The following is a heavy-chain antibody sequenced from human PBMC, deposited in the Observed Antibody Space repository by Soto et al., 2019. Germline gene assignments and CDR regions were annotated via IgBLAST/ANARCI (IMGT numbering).Heavy chain of an antibody. J-gene: IGHJ3*02. CDR2: IIPIFSTT. CDR3: AREGSRGDFDAFDI. Sequence: QVQLVQSGAEVKKPGSSVKVSCKASGGTFSSYAISWVRQAPGQGLEWMGGIIPIFSTTNYAQKFQGRVTITADESTGTAYMELRSLRTEDTAVYYCAREGSRGDFDAFDIWGQGTMVTVSS. CDR1: GGTFSSYA. D-gene: IGHD2-21*02. V-gene: IGHV1-69*01.